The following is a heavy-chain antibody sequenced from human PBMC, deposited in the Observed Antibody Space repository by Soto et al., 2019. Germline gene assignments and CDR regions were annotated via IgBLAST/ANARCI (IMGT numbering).Heavy chain of an antibody. Sequence: PSQTLSLTCAISGDSVSSNSAAWNWIRQSPSRGLEWLGRTYYRSKWYNDYAVSVKSRITINPDTSKNQFSLQLNSVTPEDTAVYSCETNWNYAPPYGMDVWGQGTTVPVSS. CDR1: GDSVSSNSAA. J-gene: IGHJ6*02. CDR3: ETNWNYAPPYGMDV. CDR2: TYYRSKWYN. V-gene: IGHV6-1*01. D-gene: IGHD1-7*01.